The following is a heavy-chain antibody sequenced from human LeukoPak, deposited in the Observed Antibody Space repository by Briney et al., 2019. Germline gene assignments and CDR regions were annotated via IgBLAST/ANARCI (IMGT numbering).Heavy chain of an antibody. D-gene: IGHD5-18*01. CDR3: ARVDTAMVKDY. Sequence: SETLSLTCAVSGGSISSGGYSWSWIRQPPGKGLEWIGYIYYSGSTNYNPSLKSRVTISVDTSKNQFSLKLSSVTAADTAVYYCARVDTAMVKDYWGQGTLVTVSS. J-gene: IGHJ4*02. CDR2: IYYSGST. CDR1: GGSISSGGYS. V-gene: IGHV4-61*08.